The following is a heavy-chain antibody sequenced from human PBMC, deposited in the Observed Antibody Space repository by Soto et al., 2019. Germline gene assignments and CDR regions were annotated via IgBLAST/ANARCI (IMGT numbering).Heavy chain of an antibody. J-gene: IGHJ4*02. D-gene: IGHD5-12*01. V-gene: IGHV1-18*01. CDR3: AKHRDKLATKPYPKLDL. Sequence: ASVKVSCKASGYTITSYGISWVRQAPGQGLEWMGWISAYNGNTNYAQKLQGRVTMTTDTSTSTAYMELRSLRSDDTAVYYCAKHRDKLATKPYPKLDLWGQGTLVTVSS. CDR2: ISAYNGNT. CDR1: GYTITSYG.